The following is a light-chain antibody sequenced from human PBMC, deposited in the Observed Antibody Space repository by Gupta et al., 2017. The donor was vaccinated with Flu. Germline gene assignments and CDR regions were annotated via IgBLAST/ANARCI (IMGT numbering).Light chain of an antibody. CDR3: QQEHRSPFT. V-gene: IGKV3-20*01. CDR2: DAS. CDR1: QSVTSSY. Sequence: GTLSLSPGERATLSCRASQSVTSSYLAWYQQKPGQAPRLLIYDASSRATGVPDRFSGSGSGTDFTLTISRLEPEDFAVYYCQQEHRSPFTFGHGTIVDTK. J-gene: IGKJ3*01.